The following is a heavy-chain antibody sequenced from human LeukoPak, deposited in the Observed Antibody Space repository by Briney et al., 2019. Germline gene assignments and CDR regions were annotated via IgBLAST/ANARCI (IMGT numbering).Heavy chain of an antibody. V-gene: IGHV4-61*02. CDR1: GDSISSTNYY. Sequence: SETLSLTCTVSGDSISSTNYYWSWIRQPAGKGLEWIGRIYSSGSTNYIPSLKSRVTMSVDTSKNQFSLKMSSVTAADTAVYYCARAIASLVYSSSWSFDYWGQGTLLTVSS. J-gene: IGHJ4*02. CDR3: ARAIASLVYSSSWSFDY. D-gene: IGHD6-13*01. CDR2: IYSSGST.